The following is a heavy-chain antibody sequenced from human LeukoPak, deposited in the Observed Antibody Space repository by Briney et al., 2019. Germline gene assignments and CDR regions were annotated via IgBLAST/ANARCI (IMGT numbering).Heavy chain of an antibody. J-gene: IGHJ6*03. CDR1: GFTFTTYW. Sequence: GGSLRLSCAASGFTFTTYWMGWVRQAPGKGLEWVANIKQDGSEQYYVDSVKGRFTISRDNAKNSLSLQMNSLRAGDTAVYYCAKRRGLELLYYYYMDVWGKGTTVIVSS. CDR2: IKQDGSEQ. D-gene: IGHD1-7*01. CDR3: AKRRGLELLYYYYMDV. V-gene: IGHV3-7*01.